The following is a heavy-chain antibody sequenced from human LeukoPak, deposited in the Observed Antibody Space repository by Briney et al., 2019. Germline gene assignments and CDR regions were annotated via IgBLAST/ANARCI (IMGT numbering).Heavy chain of an antibody. CDR2: ISGSGGST. CDR3: VKTYYYGSGSPEHFDY. Sequence: PGGSLRLSCAASGFTFSSYAMSWVRQAPGKGLEWVSAISGSGGSTNYADSVKGRFTISRDNPKNTLYLQMNSLRAEDTAVYYCVKTYYYGSGSPEHFDYWGQGTLVTVSS. V-gene: IGHV3-23*01. D-gene: IGHD3-10*01. CDR1: GFTFSSYA. J-gene: IGHJ4*02.